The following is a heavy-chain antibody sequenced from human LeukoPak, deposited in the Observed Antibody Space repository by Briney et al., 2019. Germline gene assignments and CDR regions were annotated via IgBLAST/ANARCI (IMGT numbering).Heavy chain of an antibody. V-gene: IGHV3-11*01. D-gene: IGHD6-19*01. Sequence: GGSLRLSCAASGFTFSNYYMSWVRQAPGKGLEWVSSISSSGSTIYYAASVKGRFTISRDNDKNPLYLQMNSLRADDTAVYYCARMGAVAASPYYFDYWGQGTLVTVPP. CDR3: ARMGAVAASPYYFDY. CDR2: ISSSGSTI. J-gene: IGHJ4*02. CDR1: GFTFSNYY.